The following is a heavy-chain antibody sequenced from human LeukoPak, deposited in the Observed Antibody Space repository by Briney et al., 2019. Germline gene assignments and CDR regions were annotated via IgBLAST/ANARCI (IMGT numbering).Heavy chain of an antibody. D-gene: IGHD2-2*01. Sequence: SETLSLTCAVYGGSFSGYYWSWIRQPPGKGLEWIGEINHSGSTNYNPSLKSRVTISVDTSKNQFSLKLSSVTAADTAVYYCASGRNAVVPAPYRAVGRWAYYYAKDVWGKGTPVTVSA. CDR1: GGSFSGYY. V-gene: IGHV4-34*01. CDR3: ASGRNAVVPAPYRAVGRWAYYYAKDV. CDR2: INHSGST. J-gene: IGHJ6*04.